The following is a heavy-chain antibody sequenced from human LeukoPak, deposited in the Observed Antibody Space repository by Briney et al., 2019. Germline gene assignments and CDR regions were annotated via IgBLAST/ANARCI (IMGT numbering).Heavy chain of an antibody. CDR3: ARDKWYYGSGSSTFDY. V-gene: IGHV1-2*02. D-gene: IGHD3-10*01. Sequence: ASVKVSCKASGYTFTGYYMHWVRQAPGQGLEWMGWINPNSGGTNYAQKFQGRVTMTRDTSISTAYMELSRLRSDDTAVYYCARDKWYYGSGSSTFDYWGQGTLVTVSS. CDR2: INPNSGGT. CDR1: GYTFTGYY. J-gene: IGHJ4*02.